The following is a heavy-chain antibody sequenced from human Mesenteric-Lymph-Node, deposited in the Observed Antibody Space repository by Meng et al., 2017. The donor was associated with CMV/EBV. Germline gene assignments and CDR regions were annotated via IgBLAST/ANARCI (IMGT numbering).Heavy chain of an antibody. CDR3: ARDRAIYYGSGSYQRGFDY. CDR1: GGSISSYY. D-gene: IGHD3-10*01. CDR2: IYYSGST. V-gene: IGHV4-59*12. Sequence: SETLSLTCTVSGGSISSYYWSWIRQPPGKGLEWIGYIYYSGSTNYNPSLKSRVTISVDTSKNQFSLKLSSVTAADTAVYYCARDRAIYYGSGSYQRGFDYWGQGTLVTVSS. J-gene: IGHJ4*02.